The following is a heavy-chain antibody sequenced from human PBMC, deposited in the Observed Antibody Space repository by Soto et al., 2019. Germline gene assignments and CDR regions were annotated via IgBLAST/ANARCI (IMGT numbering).Heavy chain of an antibody. V-gene: IGHV4-59*01. CDR2: IYYSGST. J-gene: IGHJ5*02. CDR1: GGSISSYY. CDR3: ARVPPRRFGESSGYGP. D-gene: IGHD3-10*01. Sequence: PSETLSITCPVSGGSISSYYWRWIRQPPGKGLEWIGYIYYSGSTNYNPSLKSRVTISVDTSKNQFSLKLSSVTAADTAVYYCARVPPRRFGESSGYGPWGEGILVTVSS.